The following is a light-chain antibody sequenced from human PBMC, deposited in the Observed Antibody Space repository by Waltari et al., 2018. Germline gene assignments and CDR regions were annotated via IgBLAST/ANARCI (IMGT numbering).Light chain of an antibody. Sequence: QSALTQPASVSGSPGQSISISCTGTSSDAGVYNYVSWYQQHPSKAPKLMIYEVSNRPSGISNRFSGSKSDNTASLTISGLQAEDEADYYCSSYTSSSTWVFGGGTKLTVL. CDR3: SSYTSSSTWV. J-gene: IGLJ3*02. CDR1: SSDAGVYNY. V-gene: IGLV2-14*01. CDR2: EVS.